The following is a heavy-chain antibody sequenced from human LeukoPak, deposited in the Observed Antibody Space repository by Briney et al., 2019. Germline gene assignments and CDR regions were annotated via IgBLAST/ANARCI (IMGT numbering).Heavy chain of an antibody. J-gene: IGHJ4*02. CDR2: IWYDGSNK. D-gene: IGHD5-12*01. Sequence: GRSLRLSCAASGFTFSSYGMHWVRQAPGKGLEWVAVIWYDGSNKYYADSVKGRFSISGDDARNSLSLQMNSLRAEDTAVYYCARDRGYSGYDFAFDLWGLGTLVTVSS. V-gene: IGHV3-33*01. CDR1: GFTFSSYG. CDR3: ARDRGYSGYDFAFDL.